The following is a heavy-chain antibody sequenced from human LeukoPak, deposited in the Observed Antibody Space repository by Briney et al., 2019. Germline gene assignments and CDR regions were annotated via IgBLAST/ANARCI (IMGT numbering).Heavy chain of an antibody. J-gene: IGHJ5*02. D-gene: IGHD5-18*01. V-gene: IGHV3-74*01. Sequence: GGSLRLSCAASGFTFSSYWMHWVRHAPGKGLVWVSRINSDGSSTSYADSVKGRFTISRDNAKNTLYLQMNSLRAEDTAVYYCARVATAMVPLEGWFDPWGQGTLVTVSS. CDR1: GFTFSSYW. CDR2: INSDGSST. CDR3: ARVATAMVPLEGWFDP.